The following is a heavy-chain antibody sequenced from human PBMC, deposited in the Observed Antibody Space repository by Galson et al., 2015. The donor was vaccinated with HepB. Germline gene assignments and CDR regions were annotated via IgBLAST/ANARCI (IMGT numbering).Heavy chain of an antibody. CDR2: MNPNSGNT. CDR3: ARSPHSSSWYGVVYYYYYMDV. V-gene: IGHV1-8*01. D-gene: IGHD6-13*01. J-gene: IGHJ6*03. Sequence: SVKVSCKASGYTFTSYDINWVRQATGQGLEWMGWMNPNSGNTGYAQKFQGRVTMTRNTSISTAYMELSSLRSEDTAVYYCARSPHSSSWYGVVYYYYYMDVWGKGTTVTVSS. CDR1: GYTFTSYD.